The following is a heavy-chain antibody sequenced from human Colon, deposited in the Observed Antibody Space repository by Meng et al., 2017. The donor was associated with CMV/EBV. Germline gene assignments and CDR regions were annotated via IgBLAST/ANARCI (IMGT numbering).Heavy chain of an antibody. D-gene: IGHD5-18*01. CDR3: ARDSGYSYVFGY. CDR1: GVSVSNYW. J-gene: IGHJ4*02. Sequence: SETLSLTCTVSGVSVSNYWWSWIRQSPGKGLEWIGYIHYSGTTNQNPSLRGRVIMSVDTSKNQFSLKLSSVTAADTAVYYCARDSGYSYVFGYWGQGTLVTVSS. V-gene: IGHV4-59*02. CDR2: IHYSGTT.